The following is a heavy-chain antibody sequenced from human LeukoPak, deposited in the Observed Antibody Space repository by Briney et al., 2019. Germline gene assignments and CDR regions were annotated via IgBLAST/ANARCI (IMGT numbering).Heavy chain of an antibody. J-gene: IGHJ4*02. V-gene: IGHV1-18*01. D-gene: IGHD2-2*01. CDR1: GYTFIAYG. CDR3: ARDRGPKYQLLY. CDR2: ISAYSDHT. Sequence: ASVQVSCKASGYTFIAYGLSWVRQAPGQGLEWMGWISAYSDHTDYAQKFQDRVTITTDTSTGTAYMELTSLTSDDTAVYYCARDRGPKYQLLYWGQGTLVTVSS.